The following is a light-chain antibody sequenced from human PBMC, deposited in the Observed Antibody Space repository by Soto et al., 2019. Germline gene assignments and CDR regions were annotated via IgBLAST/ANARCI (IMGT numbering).Light chain of an antibody. V-gene: IGKV3-20*01. CDR3: QQYGSSPWT. CDR2: GAS. J-gene: IGKJ1*01. CDR1: QSVSSSY. Sequence: EIVLTQSPCTLSLSPGERATLSCRASQSVSSSYLAWYQQKPGQAPRLLIYGASSRATGIPDRFSGSGSGTDFTLTISRLEPEDFAGYYCQQYGSSPWTFGQGTKVEIK.